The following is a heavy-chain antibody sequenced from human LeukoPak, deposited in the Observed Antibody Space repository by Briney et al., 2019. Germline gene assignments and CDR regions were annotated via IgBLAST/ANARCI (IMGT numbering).Heavy chain of an antibody. Sequence: GASVKVSCKGSGYTFSNYGVSWVRQAPGQGLEWMGWIDAFNGDIFYAKKFQGRVTMTRDMSTSTVYMELSSLRSEDTAVYYCARDSDPIAARPGNWFDPWGQGTLVTVSS. D-gene: IGHD6-6*01. V-gene: IGHV1-18*01. J-gene: IGHJ5*02. CDR2: IDAFNGDI. CDR1: GYTFSNYG. CDR3: ARDSDPIAARPGNWFDP.